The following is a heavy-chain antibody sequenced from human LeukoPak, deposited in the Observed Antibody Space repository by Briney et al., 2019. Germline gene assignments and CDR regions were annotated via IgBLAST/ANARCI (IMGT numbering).Heavy chain of an antibody. CDR2: IKQDGSEK. J-gene: IGHJ4*02. CDR3: ARDSNYYGSGSYYSESDYYFDY. Sequence: PGGSLRLSCAASGFTFSSNWMSWVRQAPGKGLEWVANIKQDGSEKYYVDSVKGRFTISRDNAKNSLYLQMNSLRAEDTAVYYCARDSNYYGSGSYYSESDYYFDYWGQGTLVTVSS. CDR1: GFTFSSNW. V-gene: IGHV3-7*01. D-gene: IGHD3-10*01.